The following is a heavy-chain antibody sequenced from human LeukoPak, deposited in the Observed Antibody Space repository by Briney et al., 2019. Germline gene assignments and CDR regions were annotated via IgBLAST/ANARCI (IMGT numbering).Heavy chain of an antibody. CDR3: ARGSGAAAGLFDY. V-gene: IGHV1-2*02. J-gene: IGHJ4*02. CDR2: INPNSGGT. Sequence: ASVKVSCKASGYTFTGYYMHWVRQAPGQGVEWMGWINPNSGGTNYAKKFQGRVTITRDTSISTAYMELSRLRSDDTAVYYCARGSGAAAGLFDYWGQGTLVTVSS. D-gene: IGHD6-13*01. CDR1: GYTFTGYY.